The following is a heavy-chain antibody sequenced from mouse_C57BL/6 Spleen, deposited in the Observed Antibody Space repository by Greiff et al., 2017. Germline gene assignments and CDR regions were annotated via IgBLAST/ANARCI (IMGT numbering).Heavy chain of an antibody. CDR3: ARADYDYDGGFFDY. D-gene: IGHD2-4*01. CDR2: ISSGSSTI. Sequence: KLVESGGGLVKPGGSLKLSCAASGFTFSDYGMHWVRQAPEKGLEWVAYISSGSSTIYYADTVKGRFTISRDNAKNTLFLQMTSLRSEDTAMYYCARADYDYDGGFFDYWGQVTTLTVSS. V-gene: IGHV5-17*01. CDR1: GFTFSDYG. J-gene: IGHJ2*01.